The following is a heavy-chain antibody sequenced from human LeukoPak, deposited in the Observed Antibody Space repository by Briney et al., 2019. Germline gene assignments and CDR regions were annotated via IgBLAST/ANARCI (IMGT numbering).Heavy chain of an antibody. CDR1: VYTFTSYD. CDR2: MNPNSGNT. V-gene: IGHV1-8*03. CDR3: ARAKWYDFWSGYHTGYFDY. J-gene: IGHJ4*02. Sequence: ASVKVSCKACVYTFTSYDINWVRQVTGQGLEWMGWMNPNSGNTGYAQKFQGRVTITRNTSISTAYMELSSLRSEDTAVYYCARAKWYDFWSGYHTGYFDYWGQGTLVTVSS. D-gene: IGHD3-3*01.